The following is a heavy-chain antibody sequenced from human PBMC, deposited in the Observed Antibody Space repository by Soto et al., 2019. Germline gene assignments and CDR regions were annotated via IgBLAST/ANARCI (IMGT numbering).Heavy chain of an antibody. CDR3: ARSAEGHFDY. CDR1: GFKFSIYS. CDR2: ITSDTKTI. J-gene: IGHJ4*02. V-gene: IGHV3-48*02. Sequence: EVQLVESGGALVQPGGSLRLSCAASGFKFSIYSMNWVRQAPGKGLEWSAYITSDTKTIKYGDSVKGRFTISRDNAKNSVYLQMNSLSDDDTAVYYCARSAEGHFDYWGQGTVVTVSS. D-gene: IGHD6-25*01.